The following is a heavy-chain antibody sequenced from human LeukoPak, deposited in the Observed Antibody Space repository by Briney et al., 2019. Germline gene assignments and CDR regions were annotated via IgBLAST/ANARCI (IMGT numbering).Heavy chain of an antibody. J-gene: IGHJ4*02. CDR2: IYHSGST. D-gene: IGHD6-19*01. Sequence: SETLSLTCTVSGGSISSYYWSWIRQPPGKGLEWIGYIYHSGSTYYNPSLKSRVTISVDRSKNQFSLKLSSVTAADTAVYYCARAGSGWYDDYWGQGTLVTVSS. CDR1: GGSISSYY. CDR3: ARAGSGWYDDY. V-gene: IGHV4-59*12.